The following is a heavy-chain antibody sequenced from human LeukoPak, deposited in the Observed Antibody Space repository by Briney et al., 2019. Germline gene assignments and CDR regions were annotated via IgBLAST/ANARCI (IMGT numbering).Heavy chain of an antibody. Sequence: GGSLRLSCAASGFTFSSYGMSWVRQAPGKGLEWVSAISGSGGSTYYADSVKGRFTISRDNSKNTLYLQMNSLRAEDTAVYYCAKITRGYCSGGSCYGKNWFDPWGQGTLVTVSS. CDR2: ISGSGGST. V-gene: IGHV3-23*01. D-gene: IGHD2-15*01. CDR3: AKITRGYCSGGSCYGKNWFDP. CDR1: GFTFSSYG. J-gene: IGHJ5*02.